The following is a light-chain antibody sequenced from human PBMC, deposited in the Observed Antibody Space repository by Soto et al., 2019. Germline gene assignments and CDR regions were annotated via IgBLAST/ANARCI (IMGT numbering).Light chain of an antibody. CDR3: QQYISYSPYT. V-gene: IGKV1-5*01. CDR2: DAS. J-gene: IGKJ2*01. CDR1: ESIRSW. Sequence: DIQMTQSPSSLSASVGDRVIITCRASESIRSWLAWYQQKPGKAPNLLIYDASSLESGVPSRFSGSGSGTEFTLTISSLQPDDFATYYCQQYISYSPYTFGQGTKLEIK.